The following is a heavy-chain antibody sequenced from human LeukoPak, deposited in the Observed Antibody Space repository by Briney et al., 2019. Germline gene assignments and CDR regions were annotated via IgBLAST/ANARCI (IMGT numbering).Heavy chain of an antibody. Sequence: PSETLSLTCTVSGDSISSYYWSWIRQPPGKGLEWIGYFYSSGSTNYNPSLKSRLTISVDMSKSQFSLKLSSVTAADTAVYYCARQMSGSSGLDYWGQGTLVTVSS. CDR1: GDSISSYY. D-gene: IGHD6-19*01. CDR3: ARQMSGSSGLDY. CDR2: FYSSGST. J-gene: IGHJ4*02. V-gene: IGHV4-59*08.